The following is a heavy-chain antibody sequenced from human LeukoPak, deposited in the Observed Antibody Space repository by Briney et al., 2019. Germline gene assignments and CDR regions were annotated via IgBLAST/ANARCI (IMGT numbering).Heavy chain of an antibody. Sequence: GGSLKLSCAASGVTVSNNYMNWVRQAPGKGLEWVSLIYSGGTTHYADTAKGRFTISRDSSTNTLYLQMNSLRVEDTAVYYCARDPPAVASNTYGWGQGTLVTVSS. V-gene: IGHV3-66*01. D-gene: IGHD6-13*01. CDR2: IYSGGTT. CDR1: GVTVSNNY. CDR3: ARDPPAVASNTYG. J-gene: IGHJ4*02.